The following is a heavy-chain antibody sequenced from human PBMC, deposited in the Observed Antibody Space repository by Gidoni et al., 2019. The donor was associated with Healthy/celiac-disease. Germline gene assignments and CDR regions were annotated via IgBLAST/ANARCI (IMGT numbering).Heavy chain of an antibody. CDR1: GGTFSRYA. Sequence: QVQLVQSGAEVKKPGSSVKVSCKASGGTFSRYAISWVRQAPGQGLEWMGGIIPIFGTANYAQKFQGRVTITADKSTSTAYMELSSLRSEDTAVYYCARDQVYYYDSSGYPVLYFDYWGQGTLVTVSS. V-gene: IGHV1-69*06. J-gene: IGHJ4*02. CDR3: ARDQVYYYDSSGYPVLYFDY. CDR2: IIPIFGTA. D-gene: IGHD3-22*01.